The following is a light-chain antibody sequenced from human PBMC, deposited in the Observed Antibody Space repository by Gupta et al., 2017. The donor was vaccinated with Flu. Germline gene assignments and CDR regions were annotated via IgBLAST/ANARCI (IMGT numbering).Light chain of an antibody. CDR1: QSVNNNL. CDR3: PQYGLSVYN. Sequence: GTLSLSPGERATLSCRASQSVNNNLLTWYQQKPGQAPRRLIYGASSRATGIPDRFSGSGSGTDFTLTIRRVEPEDFAVYYCPQYGLSVYNFGQGTKLEIK. CDR2: GAS. J-gene: IGKJ2*01. V-gene: IGKV3-20*01.